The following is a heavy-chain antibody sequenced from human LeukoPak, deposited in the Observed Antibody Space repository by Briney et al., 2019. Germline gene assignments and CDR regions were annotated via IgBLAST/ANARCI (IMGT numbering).Heavy chain of an antibody. J-gene: IGHJ4*02. V-gene: IGHV4-59*08. CDR2: IYYSGST. D-gene: IGHD3-22*01. CDR1: GGSISSYY. Sequence: PSETLSLTCTVSGGSISSYYWSWIRQPPGKGLEWIGYIYYSGSTNYNPSLKGRVTISVDTSKNQFSLKLSSVTAADTAVYYCARRYYDSSGYYYFDYWGRGTLVTVSS. CDR3: ARRYYDSSGYYYFDY.